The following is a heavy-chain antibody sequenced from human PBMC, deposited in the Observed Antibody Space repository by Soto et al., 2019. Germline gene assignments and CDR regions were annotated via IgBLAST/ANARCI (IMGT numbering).Heavy chain of an antibody. CDR3: VKDARIVGRRYFDL. Sequence: EEQLLESGGGLIQPGGSLRLACAASGFTFSSYAMTWVRQAPGKGLEWVSSISFSDGGTYYADSVKGRLTISRDNSKNTLFLQMNSLRVEDTAVYYCVKDARIVGRRYFDLWGRGTLVTVSS. CDR1: GFTFSSYA. J-gene: IGHJ2*01. D-gene: IGHD2-21*01. V-gene: IGHV3-23*01. CDR2: ISFSDGGT.